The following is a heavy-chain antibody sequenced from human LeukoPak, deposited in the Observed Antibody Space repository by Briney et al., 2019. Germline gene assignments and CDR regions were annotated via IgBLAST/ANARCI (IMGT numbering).Heavy chain of an antibody. CDR1: GYTFTSYG. D-gene: IGHD3-10*01. Sequence: ASVKVSCKASGYTFTSYGINWVRQATGQGLEWMGWMNPNSGNTGYAQKFQGRVTMTRNTSISTAYMELSSLRSEDTAVYYCARGLWFGELLGKDYWGQGTLVTVSS. CDR2: MNPNSGNT. CDR3: ARGLWFGELLGKDY. J-gene: IGHJ4*02. V-gene: IGHV1-8*01.